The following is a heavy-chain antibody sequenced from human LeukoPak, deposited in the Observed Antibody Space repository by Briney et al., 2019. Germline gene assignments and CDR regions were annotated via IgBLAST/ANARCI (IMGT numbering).Heavy chain of an antibody. V-gene: IGHV3-23*01. D-gene: IGHD3-22*01. CDR1: GFTFSSYA. CDR2: ISGSGGST. Sequence: PGGSLRLSCAASGFTFSSYAMSWVRQAPGKGLEWVSAISGSGGSTYYADSVKGRFTISRDNSKNTLLLQMNSLRAEDTAAYYCAKVHYYESSGYLGAFDIWGQGTMVTVSS. CDR3: AKVHYYESSGYLGAFDI. J-gene: IGHJ3*02.